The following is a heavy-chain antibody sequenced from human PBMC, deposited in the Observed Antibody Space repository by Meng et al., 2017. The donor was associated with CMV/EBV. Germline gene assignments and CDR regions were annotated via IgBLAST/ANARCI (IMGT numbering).Heavy chain of an antibody. V-gene: IGHV3-15*01. D-gene: IGHD3-3*02. J-gene: IGHJ4*02. Sequence: GESLKISCAASGFTFSNAWMSWVRQAPGKGLEWVVRIKSKTDGGTTDYAAPVKGRFTISRDDSKNTLYLQMNSLKTEDTAVYYCTTDQPFWSGYTYYFDYWGQGTLVTVSS. CDR3: TTDQPFWSGYTYYFDY. CDR2: IKSKTDGGTT. CDR1: GFTFSNAW.